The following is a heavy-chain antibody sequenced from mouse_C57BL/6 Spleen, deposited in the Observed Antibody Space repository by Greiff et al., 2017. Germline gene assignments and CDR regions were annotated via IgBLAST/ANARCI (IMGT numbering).Heavy chain of an antibody. Sequence: VQLQQSGPELVKPGASVTISCKASGYSFTDYNMNWVKQSNGKSLEWIGVINPKYGTNSYNQKFKGKATLTVDQASSTTYMQHNSLTSEDTAVYYCTRLYYGSSCGRGSFDYWGQGTTLTVS. CDR2: INPKYGTN. J-gene: IGHJ2*01. CDR3: TRLYYGSSCGRGSFDY. D-gene: IGHD1-1*01. CDR1: GYSFTDYN. V-gene: IGHV1-39*01.